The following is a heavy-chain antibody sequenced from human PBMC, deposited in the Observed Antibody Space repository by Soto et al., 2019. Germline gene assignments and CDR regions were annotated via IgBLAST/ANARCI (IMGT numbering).Heavy chain of an antibody. CDR3: RVTGVSEVDY. V-gene: IGHV1-2*02. CDR1: RYTFSGFC. J-gene: IGHJ4*02. Sequence: DSVKVAFKPSRYTFSGFCIHWVRQAPGQGLESMGWIYPDSGGTDYAQKFQGRVTMTRDTSISTAYMELSRLRSDDTAVYYCRVTGVSEVDYWGQGTLVTVSS. CDR2: IYPDSGGT. D-gene: IGHD2-8*01.